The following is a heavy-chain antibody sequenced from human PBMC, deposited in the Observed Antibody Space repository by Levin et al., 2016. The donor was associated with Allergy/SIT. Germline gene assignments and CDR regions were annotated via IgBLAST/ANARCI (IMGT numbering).Heavy chain of an antibody. CDR2: IISTGTTI. CDR3: AGPSQTTLNWYFDL. CDR1: GFAFSTYS. D-gene: IGHD4-11*01. V-gene: IGHV3-48*01. Sequence: GGSLRLSCAASGFAFSTYSMNWVRQAPGKGLEWISYIISTGTTIYYADSVRGRFSISRDNAKNLLYLQMNSLRAEDTAVYYCAGPSQTTLNWYFDLWGRGTLVTVSS. J-gene: IGHJ2*01.